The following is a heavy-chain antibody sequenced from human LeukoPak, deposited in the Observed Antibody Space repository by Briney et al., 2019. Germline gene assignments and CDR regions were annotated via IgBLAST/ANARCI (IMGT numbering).Heavy chain of an antibody. CDR2: ISGSGSSV. CDR3: ARDGGLEGDAFDI. Sequence: GGSLRLSCAASGFTFISYEMNWVRQAPGKGLEWVSYISGSGSSVLYADSVKGRFTISRDNAKNSLWLQMYSLRDEDTAVYYCARDGGLEGDAFDIWGQGTMATVSS. J-gene: IGHJ3*02. V-gene: IGHV3-48*03. D-gene: IGHD1-1*01. CDR1: GFTFISYE.